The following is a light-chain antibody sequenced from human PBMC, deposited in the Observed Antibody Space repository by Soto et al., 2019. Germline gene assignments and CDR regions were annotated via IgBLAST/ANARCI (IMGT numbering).Light chain of an antibody. Sequence: EIVLTQSPCTLSLSPGERATLSCRASQSVSSRYLAWYQQKPGQAPRLLMYGASSRATGIPDRFSGSGSGTDFTLTISRLEPEDFAVYYCQQYGSSPPYTFGQGTKLEIK. CDR2: GAS. CDR1: QSVSSRY. CDR3: QQYGSSPPYT. J-gene: IGKJ2*01. V-gene: IGKV3-20*01.